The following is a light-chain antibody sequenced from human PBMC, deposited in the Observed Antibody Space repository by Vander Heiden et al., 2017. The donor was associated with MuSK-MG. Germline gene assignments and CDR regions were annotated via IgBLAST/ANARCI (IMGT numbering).Light chain of an antibody. CDR1: SSDVGGYNY. CDR3: SSYTSSSTLV. J-gene: IGLJ2*01. V-gene: IGLV2-14*01. CDR2: DVS. Sequence: QSALTQPASVSGSPGPSITISCTGTSSDVGGYNYVSWYQQHAGKAPKLMIYDVSNRPSGVSNRFSGSKSGNTASLTISGLQAEDEADYYCSSYTSSSTLVFGGGTKLTVL.